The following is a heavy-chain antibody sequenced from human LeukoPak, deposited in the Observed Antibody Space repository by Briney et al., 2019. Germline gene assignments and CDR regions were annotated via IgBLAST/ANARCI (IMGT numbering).Heavy chain of an antibody. Sequence: ASVKVSCKASGYTFTGYGISWVRQAPGQGLEWMGWISAYNGNTNYAQKLQGRVTMTTDTSTSTAYMELRSLRSDDTAVYYCARADIVVVVAAIHDYWGQGTLVTVSS. V-gene: IGHV1-18*01. CDR3: ARADIVVVVAAIHDY. CDR2: ISAYNGNT. J-gene: IGHJ4*02. D-gene: IGHD2-15*01. CDR1: GYTFTGYG.